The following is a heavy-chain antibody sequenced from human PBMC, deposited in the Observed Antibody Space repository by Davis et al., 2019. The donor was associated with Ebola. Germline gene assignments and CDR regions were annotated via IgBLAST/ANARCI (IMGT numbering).Heavy chain of an antibody. D-gene: IGHD1-26*01. CDR1: GFTFSSYS. CDR3: AKHSGIPRGWYYGMDV. V-gene: IGHV3-21*04. Sequence: GGSLRLSCAASGFTFSSYSMNWVRQAPGKGLEWVSSISSSSSYIYYADSVKGRFTISRDNSKSTLYLQMNSLRAEDTAVYYCAKHSGIPRGWYYGMDVWGQGTTVTVSS. J-gene: IGHJ6*02. CDR2: ISSSSSYI.